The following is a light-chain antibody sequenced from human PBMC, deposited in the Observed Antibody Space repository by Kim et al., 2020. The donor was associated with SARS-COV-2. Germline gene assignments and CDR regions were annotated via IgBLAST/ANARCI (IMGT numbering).Light chain of an antibody. J-gene: IGLJ3*02. V-gene: IGLV2-23*02. CDR2: EVT. CDR1: SSDVGNYNL. CDR3: CSYAGASSL. Sequence: PGQSITISCNGTSSDVGNYNLVSWYQQYPGKAPKLIIYEVTQRPSGVSNRFSGSKSGNTASLTISGLQTEDEADYHCCSYAGASSLFGGGTKLTVL.